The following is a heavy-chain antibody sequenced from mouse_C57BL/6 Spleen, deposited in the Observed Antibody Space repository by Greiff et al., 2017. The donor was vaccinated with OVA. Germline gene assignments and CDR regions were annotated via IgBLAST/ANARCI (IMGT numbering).Heavy chain of an antibody. CDR1: GYTFTSYW. Sequence: QVQLQQPGTELVKPGASVKLSCKASGYTFTSYWMHWVPQRPGQGLEWIGNINPSNGGPNYNEKFKSKATLTVDKSSSTAYMQLSSPTSEDSAVYYCAGSGGDERFAYWGQGTLVTVSA. V-gene: IGHV1-53*01. CDR2: INPSNGGP. CDR3: AGSGGDERFAY. J-gene: IGHJ3*01. D-gene: IGHD6-1*01.